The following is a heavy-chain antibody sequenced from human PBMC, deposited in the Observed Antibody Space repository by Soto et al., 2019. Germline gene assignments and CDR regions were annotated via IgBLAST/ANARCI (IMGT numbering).Heavy chain of an antibody. V-gene: IGHV4-39*01. J-gene: IGHJ4*02. CDR3: AKSSGYDPDY. CDR2: IYYSGST. Sequence: PSETLSLTCTVSGGSIGSSSYYWGWIRQPPGKGLEWIGSIYYSGSTYYNPSLKSRVTISVDTSKNQFSLKLSSVTAADTAVYYCAKSSGYDPDYWGQGTLVTVSS. D-gene: IGHD5-12*01. CDR1: GGSIGSSSYY.